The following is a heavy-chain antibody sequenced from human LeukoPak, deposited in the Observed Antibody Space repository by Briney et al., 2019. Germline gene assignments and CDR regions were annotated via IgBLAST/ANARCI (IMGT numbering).Heavy chain of an antibody. D-gene: IGHD6-19*01. CDR1: GFTFSDYN. J-gene: IGHJ4*02. CDR3: AKVRWDNSGWYYLDY. CDR2: ISYDGSNK. V-gene: IGHV3-30*18. Sequence: GGSLRLSCAASGFTFSDYNMHWVRQAPGKGLEWVTVISYDGSNKYYADSVKGRFTISRDNSKNTLHLQMNSLRAEDTAVYYCAKVRWDNSGWYYLDYWGQGTLVTVSS.